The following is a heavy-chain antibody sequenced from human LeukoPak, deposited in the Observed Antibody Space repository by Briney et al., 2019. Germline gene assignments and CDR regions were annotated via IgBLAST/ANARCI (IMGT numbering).Heavy chain of an antibody. D-gene: IGHD6-13*01. Sequence: SETLSLTCAVYGGSFSGYYWSWIRQPPGKGLEWIGEINHSGSTNYNPSLKSRVTISVDTSKNQFSLELSSVTAADTAVYYCARGRYSRYFDYWGQGTLVTVSS. J-gene: IGHJ4*02. CDR1: GGSFSGYY. CDR3: ARGRYSRYFDY. CDR2: INHSGST. V-gene: IGHV4-34*01.